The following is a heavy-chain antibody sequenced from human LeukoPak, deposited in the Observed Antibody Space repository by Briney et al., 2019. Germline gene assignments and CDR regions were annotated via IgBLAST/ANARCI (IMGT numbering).Heavy chain of an antibody. D-gene: IGHD1-26*01. CDR3: ARGEMELRPLGY. CDR2: INHSGST. CDR1: GGSFSGYY. J-gene: IGHJ4*02. V-gene: IGHV4-34*01. Sequence: PSETLSLTCAVYGGSFSGYYWSWIRQPPGKGLEWIGEINHSGSTNYNPSLKSRVTISVDTSKNQFSLKLGSVTAADTAVYYCARGEMELRPLGYWGQGTLVTVSS.